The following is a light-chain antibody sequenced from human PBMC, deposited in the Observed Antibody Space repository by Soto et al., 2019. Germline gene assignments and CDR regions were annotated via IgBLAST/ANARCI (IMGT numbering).Light chain of an antibody. CDR2: GAS. Sequence: EIVLKQSPGTLSLSPGERATLSCRASLSVISSYLAWYQQKPGQAPRLLIYGASSRATGIPDRFSGSGSGTDFTLNISRLEPEDFAVYYCQQYGSSLLYTFGQGTKLEIK. CDR1: LSVISSY. J-gene: IGKJ2*01. CDR3: QQYGSSLLYT. V-gene: IGKV3-20*01.